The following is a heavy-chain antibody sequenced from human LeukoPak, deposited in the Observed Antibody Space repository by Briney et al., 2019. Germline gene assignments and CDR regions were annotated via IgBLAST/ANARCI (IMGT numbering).Heavy chain of an antibody. CDR3: ARDRSDSSSWYNDAFDI. V-gene: IGHV1-18*01. D-gene: IGHD6-13*01. CDR2: ISAYNGNT. CDR1: GYTFTSYG. Sequence: ASVKVSCKASGYTFTSYGISWVRQAPGQRLEWMGWISAYNGNTNYAQKLQGRVTMTTDTSTSTAYMELRSLRSDDTAVYYCARDRSDSSSWYNDAFDIWGQGTMVTVSS. J-gene: IGHJ3*02.